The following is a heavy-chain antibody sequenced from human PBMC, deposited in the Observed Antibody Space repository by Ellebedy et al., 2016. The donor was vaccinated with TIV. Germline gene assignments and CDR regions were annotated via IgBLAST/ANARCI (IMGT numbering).Heavy chain of an antibody. CDR3: VRIGGSGWYGAHIDY. Sequence: PGGSLRLSCKGSGYSFTSNWISWVRQMPGKGLQWMGRIDPSDSYTITSTSFQGHVTISADKSISTAFLQWSSLKASDTAMYYCVRIGGSGWYGAHIDYWGQGTLVTVSS. CDR2: IDPSDSYT. J-gene: IGHJ4*02. CDR1: GYSFTSNW. V-gene: IGHV5-10-1*01. D-gene: IGHD6-19*01.